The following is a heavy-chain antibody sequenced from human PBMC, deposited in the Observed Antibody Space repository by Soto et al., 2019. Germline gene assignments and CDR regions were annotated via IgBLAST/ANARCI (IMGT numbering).Heavy chain of an antibody. CDR2: ISTKSGNS. V-gene: IGHV1-18*01. J-gene: IGHJ4*02. CDR1: GYTFINHG. D-gene: IGHD3-9*01. CDR3: AILTGYHIDS. Sequence: QIQLVQSGAEVMKPGASVKVSCKTSGYTFINHGINWVRQAPGQGLEWMAWISTKSGNSNYAPKIQGRATLTTDTSTSTVYMELRSLRSDDTAIYYCAILTGYHIDSWGQGTPITVSS.